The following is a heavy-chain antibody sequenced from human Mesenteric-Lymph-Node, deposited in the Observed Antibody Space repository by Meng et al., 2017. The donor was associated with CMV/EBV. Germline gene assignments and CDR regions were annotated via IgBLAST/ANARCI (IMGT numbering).Heavy chain of an antibody. CDR1: GFAFSNYG. V-gene: IGHV3-30*02. Sequence: GESLKISCAASGFAFSNYGLHWVRQAPGKGLEWVAFIRNDGSNKYYTDSVQGRFTISRDNSKNTVYLQMNSLRAEDTALYYCAKERITISGVAWDYYFDYWGQGTVVTVSS. CDR2: IRNDGSNK. D-gene: IGHD3-3*01. CDR3: AKERITISGVAWDYYFDY. J-gene: IGHJ4*02.